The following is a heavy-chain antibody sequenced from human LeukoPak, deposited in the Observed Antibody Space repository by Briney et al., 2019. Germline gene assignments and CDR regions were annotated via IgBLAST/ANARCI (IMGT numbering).Heavy chain of an antibody. CDR3: ASGPGGAWDYYMDV. CDR2: ISSSSSTI. V-gene: IGHV3-48*01. Sequence: GGSLRLSCAASGFTFTTYSMNWVRQAPGKGLEWVSYISSSSSTIYYADPVKGRFTISRDNAKNSLYLQMNNLGAEDTAVYYCASGPGGAWDYYMDVWGKGTTVAVSS. D-gene: IGHD1-1*01. J-gene: IGHJ6*03. CDR1: GFTFTTYS.